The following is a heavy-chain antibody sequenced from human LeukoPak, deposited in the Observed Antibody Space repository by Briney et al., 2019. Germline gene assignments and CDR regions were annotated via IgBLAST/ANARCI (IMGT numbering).Heavy chain of an antibody. CDR2: ISSSSSYI. CDR3: ARDGEYCSSTSCYESLDY. CDR1: GFTFSTNA. V-gene: IGHV3-21*01. J-gene: IGHJ4*02. Sequence: PGGSLRLSCAASGFTFSTNAMSWVRQAPGKGLEWVSSISSSSSYIYYADSVKGRFTISRDNAKNSLYLQMNSLRAEDTAVYYCARDGEYCSSTSCYESLDYWGQGTLVTVSS. D-gene: IGHD2-2*01.